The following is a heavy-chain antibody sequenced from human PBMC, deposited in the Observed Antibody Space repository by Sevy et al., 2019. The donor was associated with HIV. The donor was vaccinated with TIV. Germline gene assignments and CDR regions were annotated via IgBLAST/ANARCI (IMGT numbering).Heavy chain of an antibody. D-gene: IGHD3-16*01. CDR2: ISYDGSYR. J-gene: IGHJ6*02. V-gene: IGHV3-30*18. CDR3: AKNRPPGGSLFSRHGMDV. Sequence: GGSLRLSCAASGFTFGTYDMHWVRQAPGKGLEWVAIISYDGSYRYYADSVMGRFRMSRDNSKNTMYLQMSGLLIEDTAVYYCAKNRPPGGSLFSRHGMDVWGRGTTVTVSS. CDR1: GFTFGTYD.